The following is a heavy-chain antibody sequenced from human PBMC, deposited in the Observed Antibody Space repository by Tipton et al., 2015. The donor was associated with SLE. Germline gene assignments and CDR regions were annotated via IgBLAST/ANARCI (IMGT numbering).Heavy chain of an antibody. CDR2: INPNSGGT. J-gene: IGHJ4*02. Sequence: QSEAEVKKPGASVKVSCKASGYTFTGYYMHWVRQAPGQGLEWMGWINPNSGGTNYAQKFQGGVTMTRDTSISTAYMELSRLRSDDTAVYYCARGAMIVKLPPDYWGQGTLVTVSS. V-gene: IGHV1-2*02. D-gene: IGHD3-22*01. CDR3: ARGAMIVKLPPDY. CDR1: GYTFTGYY.